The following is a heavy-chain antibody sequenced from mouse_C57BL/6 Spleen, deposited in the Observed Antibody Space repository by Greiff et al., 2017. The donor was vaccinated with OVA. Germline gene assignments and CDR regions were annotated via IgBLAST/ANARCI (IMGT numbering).Heavy chain of an antibody. CDR2: ISYSGST. Sequence: EVKLEESGPGMVKPSQSLSLTCTVTGYSITSGYDWHWIRHFPGNKLEWMGYISYSGSTNYNPSLKSRISITHDTSNNHFFLKLNSVTTEDTATYYCAREAKDYFDYWGQGTTLTVSS. J-gene: IGHJ2*01. D-gene: IGHD1-2*01. CDR1: GYSITSGYD. CDR3: AREAKDYFDY. V-gene: IGHV3-1*01.